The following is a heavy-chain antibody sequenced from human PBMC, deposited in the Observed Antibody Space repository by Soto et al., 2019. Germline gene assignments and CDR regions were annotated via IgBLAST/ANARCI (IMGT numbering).Heavy chain of an antibody. J-gene: IGHJ5*02. V-gene: IGHV4-59*08. D-gene: IGHD5-18*01. CDR2: IYYSGST. Sequence: SETLSLTCTVSGGSISSYYWSWIRQPPGKGLEWIGYIYYSGSTYYNPSLKSRVTISVDTSKNQFSLKLSSVTAADTAVYYCARQDTAMVTWFDPWGQGTLVTVSS. CDR3: ARQDTAMVTWFDP. CDR1: GGSISSYY.